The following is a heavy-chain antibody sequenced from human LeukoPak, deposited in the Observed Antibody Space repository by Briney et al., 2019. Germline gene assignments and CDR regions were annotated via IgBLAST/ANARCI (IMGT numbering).Heavy chain of an antibody. CDR1: GGTFSSYA. D-gene: IGHD5-24*01. CDR2: IIPILGIA. J-gene: IGHJ6*03. Sequence: SVKVSCKASGGTFSSYAISWVRQAPGQGLEWLGRIIPILGIANYAQKFQGRVTITADKSTSTAYMELSSLRSEDTAVYYCARVEMDYYYYMDVWGKGTTVTVSS. V-gene: IGHV1-69*04. CDR3: ARVEMDYYYYMDV.